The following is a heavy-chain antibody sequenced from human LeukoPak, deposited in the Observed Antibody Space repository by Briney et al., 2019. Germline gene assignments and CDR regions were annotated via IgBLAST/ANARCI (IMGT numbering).Heavy chain of an antibody. CDR1: GFTSSSYT. D-gene: IGHD1-7*01. CDR3: VRGAGTTDY. V-gene: IGHV3-48*01. J-gene: IGHJ4*02. Sequence: PGGSLRLSCAASGFTSSSYTMNWVRQFPGKGLEWVSYITSSSNTTYYADSVKGRFTISRDNAKNTLYLHMNRLRAECMAVCYCVRGAGTTDYGGQGTLVTVSS. CDR2: ITSSSNTT.